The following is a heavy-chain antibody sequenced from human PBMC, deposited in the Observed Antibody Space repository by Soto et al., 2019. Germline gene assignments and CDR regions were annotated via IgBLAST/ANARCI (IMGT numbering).Heavy chain of an antibody. CDR2: VYYTGTT. CDR3: ARTTAVPNTLRSRYFFDY. V-gene: IGHV4-61*01. J-gene: IGHJ4*02. D-gene: IGHD4-17*01. Sequence: PPATQCHTSSVSGLSVGDKTGYWRCIRKTPGPLLERIGDVYYTGTTNYNPRLKSRVTISVDLSKTRFSLRLSSVTTADTALYYCARTTAVPNTLRSRYFFDYWGQGTLVTVS. CDR1: GLSVGDKTGY.